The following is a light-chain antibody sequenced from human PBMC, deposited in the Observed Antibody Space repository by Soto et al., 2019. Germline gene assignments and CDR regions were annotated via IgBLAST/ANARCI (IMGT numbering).Light chain of an antibody. CDR1: QSISSW. CDR2: KAS. Sequence: DIQMTQSPSTLAASVGDRVTITCRASQSISSWLAWYQQKPGKAPKLLIYKASNLESGVPSRFGGSGSGTEFTLTISSLQPDDFATYYCQQYNSYPWTFGQGTKVEIK. V-gene: IGKV1-5*03. CDR3: QQYNSYPWT. J-gene: IGKJ1*01.